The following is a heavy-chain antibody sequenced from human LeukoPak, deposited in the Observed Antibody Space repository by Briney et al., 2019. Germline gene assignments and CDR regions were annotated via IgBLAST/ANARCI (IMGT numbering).Heavy chain of an antibody. V-gene: IGHV3-23*01. Sequence: GGSLRLSCAASGFTFSNYALSWVRQAPGKGLEWVSDIIGSGGSTYYADSVKGRFTISRDNSKNTMYLQMNSLRAEDTAVYYCAKRIQSAMAMGYWGQGTLVTVSS. D-gene: IGHD5-18*01. J-gene: IGHJ4*02. CDR2: IIGSGGST. CDR1: GFTFSNYA. CDR3: AKRIQSAMAMGY.